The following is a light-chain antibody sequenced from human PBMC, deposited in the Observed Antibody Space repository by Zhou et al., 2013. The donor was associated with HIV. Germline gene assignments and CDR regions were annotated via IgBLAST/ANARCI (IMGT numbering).Light chain of an antibody. V-gene: IGKV2-28*01. CDR1: QSLLHSNGHSY. J-gene: IGKJ1*01. CDR2: VDS. CDR3: MQALQTPRT. Sequence: DIVMTQSPLFLPVTPGEPASISCRSSQSLLHSNGHSYLDWYLQKPGQSPQLLIYVDSNRASGVPDRFSGSGSGTDFTLKISRVEAEDVGVYYCMQALQTPRTFGQGTKVEIK.